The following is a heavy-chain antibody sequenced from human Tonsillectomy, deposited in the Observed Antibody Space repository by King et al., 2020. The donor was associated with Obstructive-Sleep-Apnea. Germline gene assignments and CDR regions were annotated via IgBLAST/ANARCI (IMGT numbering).Heavy chain of an antibody. V-gene: IGHV3-48*04. Sequence: VQLVESGGGLVQPGGSLRLSCAASGFSFSDYTMNWVRQAPGKGLEWCSYISRSSTTIHNADSVKGGFTISRDNAEKSLYLQMSSLRAEDTAVYYCARDSKSGSEVGAFDIWGQGTVVTVSS. J-gene: IGHJ3*02. CDR2: ISRSSTTI. CDR3: ARDSKSGSEVGAFDI. CDR1: GFSFSDYT. D-gene: IGHD1-26*01.